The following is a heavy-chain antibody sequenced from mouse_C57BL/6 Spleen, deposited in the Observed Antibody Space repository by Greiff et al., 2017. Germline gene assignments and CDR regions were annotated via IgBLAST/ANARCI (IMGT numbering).Heavy chain of an antibody. D-gene: IGHD1-1*01. J-gene: IGHJ2*01. V-gene: IGHV3-6*01. CDR1: GYSITSGYY. CDR2: ISYDGGN. Sequence: EVKVEESGPGLVKPSQSLSLTCSVTGYSITSGYYWNWIRQFPGNKLEWMGYISYDGGNNYNPSLKNRISITRDTSKNQFFLKLNSVTTEDTATYYCALCYYGSSPDYWGQGTTLTVSS. CDR3: ALCYYGSSPDY.